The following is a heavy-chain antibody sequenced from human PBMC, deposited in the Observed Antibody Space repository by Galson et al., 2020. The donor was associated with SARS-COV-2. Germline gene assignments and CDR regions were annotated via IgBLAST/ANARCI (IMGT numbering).Heavy chain of an antibody. V-gene: IGHV2-70*04. CDR1: GFSLRTSEVR. CDR3: VRIRRSGVAGYHFDF. J-gene: IGHJ4*02. D-gene: IGHD6-19*01. CDR2: VDWDDDK. Sequence: SGPTLVKPTQTLTLTCTFSGFSLRTSEVRVSWIRQPPGKALEWLARVDWDDDKFYSTSLKTRLTISKDTSRNQVVLTMTNMDPVDTATYYCVRIRRSGVAGYHFDFWGPGTLVTVSS.